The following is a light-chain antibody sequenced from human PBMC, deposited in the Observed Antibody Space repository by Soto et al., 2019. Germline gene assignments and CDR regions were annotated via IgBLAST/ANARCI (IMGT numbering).Light chain of an antibody. CDR1: QSVSTN. CDR2: DTS. Sequence: EIVMTQSPATLSVSPGYRATLSCRASQSVSTNVAWYQQKPGQAPRLLIYDTSARATGIPARFSGSGSGTEFTLTISSQQSEDFAICCCQQYTNWPPLTFGGGTKVEIK. V-gene: IGKV3-15*01. J-gene: IGKJ4*01. CDR3: QQYTNWPPLT.